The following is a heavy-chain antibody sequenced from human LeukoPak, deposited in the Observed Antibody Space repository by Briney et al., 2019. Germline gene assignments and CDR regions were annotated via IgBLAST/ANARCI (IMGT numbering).Heavy chain of an antibody. V-gene: IGHV1-46*01. J-gene: IGHJ3*02. CDR2: INPSGGST. Sequence: GGSLRLSCKASGYTFTSYYMHWVRQAPGQGLEWMGIINPSGGSTSYAQKFQGRVTMTRDMSTSTVYMELSSLRSEDTAVYYCARGKPSLRFLEWLVDDAFDIWGQGTMVTVSS. D-gene: IGHD3-3*01. CDR1: GYTFTSYY. CDR3: ARGKPSLRFLEWLVDDAFDI.